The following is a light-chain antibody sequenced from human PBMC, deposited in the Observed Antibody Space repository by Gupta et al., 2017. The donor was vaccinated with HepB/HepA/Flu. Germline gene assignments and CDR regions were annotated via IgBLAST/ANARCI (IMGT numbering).Light chain of an antibody. CDR1: TSNIENNY. V-gene: IGLV1-51*01. J-gene: IGLJ3*02. CDR3: GTWDSSLSGGV. CDR2: DNN. Sequence: QSVLTQPPSVSAAPGQKVTLSCSGSTSNIENNYVSWYQQLPGTAPKLLIYDNNKRPSGIPDRFSGSKSGTSATLDITGLQTGDEADYYCGTWDSSLSGGVFGGGTKLSVL.